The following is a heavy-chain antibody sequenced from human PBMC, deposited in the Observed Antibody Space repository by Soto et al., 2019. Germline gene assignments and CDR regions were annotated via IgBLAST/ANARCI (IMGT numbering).Heavy chain of an antibody. J-gene: IGHJ5*02. CDR1: GGTFSSYA. V-gene: IGHV1-69*06. Sequence: GASVKVSCKASGGTFSSYAISWVRQAPGQGLEWMGGIIPIFGTANYAQKFQGRVTITADKSTSTAYMELSSLRSEDTAVYYCAREFPSYGGNSSWGQGTQVTVSS. CDR2: IIPIFGTA. CDR3: AREFPSYGGNSS. D-gene: IGHD4-17*01.